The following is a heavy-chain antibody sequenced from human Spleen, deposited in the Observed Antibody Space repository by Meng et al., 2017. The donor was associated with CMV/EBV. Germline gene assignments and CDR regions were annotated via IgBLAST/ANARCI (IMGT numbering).Heavy chain of an antibody. V-gene: IGHV3-30*02. CDR1: GFTFSSYA. J-gene: IGHJ6*02. CDR2: IRYDGSNE. CDR3: ASGVQRGGMDV. D-gene: IGHD1-1*01. Sequence: GESLKISCAASGFTFSSYAMHWVRQAPGKGLEWVAFIRYDGSNEYYGDSVKGRFTISRDNSKNTLYLQMNSLRAEDTAVYYCASGVQRGGMDVWGQGTTVTVSS.